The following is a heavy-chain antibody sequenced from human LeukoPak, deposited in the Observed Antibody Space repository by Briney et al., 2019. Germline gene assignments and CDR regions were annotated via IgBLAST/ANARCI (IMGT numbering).Heavy chain of an antibody. V-gene: IGHV1-18*01. D-gene: IGHD2-2*01. CDR2: ISAYNGNT. J-gene: IGHJ6*03. CDR3: AREIPAATLDYYYYMDV. Sequence: ASVKVSCKASGYTFTSYGISWVRQAPGQGLEWMGWISAYNGNTNYAQKLQGRVTMTTDTSTSTAYMELRSLRSDDTAVYYCAREIPAATLDYYYYMDVWGKGTTVTVSS. CDR1: GYTFTSYG.